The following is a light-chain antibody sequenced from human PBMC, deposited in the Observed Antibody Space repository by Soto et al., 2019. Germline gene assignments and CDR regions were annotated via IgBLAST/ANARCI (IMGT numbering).Light chain of an antibody. J-gene: IGLJ3*02. V-gene: IGLV2-14*01. Sequence: QSALTQPASVSGSPGQSITISCTGTNSDVGGYNYVSWYQQRPGKAPKLIISEVSARPSGVSNRFSGSKSGNTASLTIPGLQAEDAADYFCSSYTSRSTLVFGVGTKLTVL. CDR1: NSDVGGYNY. CDR2: EVS. CDR3: SSYTSRSTLV.